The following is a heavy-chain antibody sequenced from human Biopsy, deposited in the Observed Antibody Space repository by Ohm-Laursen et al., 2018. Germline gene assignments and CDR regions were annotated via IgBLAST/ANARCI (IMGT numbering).Heavy chain of an antibody. Sequence: SLRLSCTASGFTFSSYAMNWVRQAPGKGLVWVSHIYNLGTSTNYADSVRGRFTISRDNAKNTLFLQMNSLRVEDTAVYFCARGFGDHLSATDYGMDVWGQGTTVTVSS. CDR3: ARGFGDHLSATDYGMDV. D-gene: IGHD4-17*01. CDR2: IYNLGTST. V-gene: IGHV3-74*01. J-gene: IGHJ6*02. CDR1: GFTFSSYA.